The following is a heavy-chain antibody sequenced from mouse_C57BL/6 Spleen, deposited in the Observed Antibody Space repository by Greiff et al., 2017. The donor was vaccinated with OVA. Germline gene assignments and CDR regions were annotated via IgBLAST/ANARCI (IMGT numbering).Heavy chain of an antibody. Sequence: QVHVKQPGAELVKPGASVKLSCKASGYTFTSYWMHWVKQRPGQGLEWIGMIHPNSGSTNYNEKCKSKATLTVDKSSSTAYMQLSSLTSEDSAVYYCAKTAQSLDYWGQGTTLTVSS. D-gene: IGHD3-2*02. CDR3: AKTAQSLDY. CDR2: IHPNSGST. V-gene: IGHV1-64*01. CDR1: GYTFTSYW. J-gene: IGHJ2*01.